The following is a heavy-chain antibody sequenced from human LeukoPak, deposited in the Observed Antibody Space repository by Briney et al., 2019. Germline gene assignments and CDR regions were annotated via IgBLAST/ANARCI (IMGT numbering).Heavy chain of an antibody. CDR1: GRSISSSSYY. J-gene: IGHJ4*02. CDR2: IYYSGST. Sequence: PSETLSLTCTVSGRSISSSSYYWGWIRQPPGKGLEWIGSIYYSGSTYYHPSLKSRVTISVDTSKNQSSLKLSSVTAADTAVYYCARHNGDYRYWGQGTLVTVSS. CDR3: ARHNGDYRY. D-gene: IGHD4-17*01. V-gene: IGHV4-39*01.